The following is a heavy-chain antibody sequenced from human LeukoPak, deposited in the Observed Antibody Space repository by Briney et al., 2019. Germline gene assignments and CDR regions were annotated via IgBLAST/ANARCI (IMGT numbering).Heavy chain of an antibody. CDR2: INPNSGGT. J-gene: IGHJ6*02. CDR3: AREMCIAAAGRGYYYYYGMDV. CDR1: GYTFTGYY. Sequence: ASVKVSLKASGYTFTGYYMHWVRQAPGQGLEWMGWINPNSGGTNYAQKFQGRVTMTRDTSISTAYMELSRLRSDDTAVYYCAREMCIAAAGRGYYYYYGMDVWGQGTTVTVSS. D-gene: IGHD6-13*01. V-gene: IGHV1-2*02.